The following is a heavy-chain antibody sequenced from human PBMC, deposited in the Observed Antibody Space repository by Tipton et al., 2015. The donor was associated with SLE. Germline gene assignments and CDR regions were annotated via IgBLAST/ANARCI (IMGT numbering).Heavy chain of an antibody. CDR2: IYHSGST. CDR1: GGSISSSNW. Sequence: TLSTCAVSGGSISSSNWWSWARQPPGKGLEWIGEIYHSGSTYYNPSLKSRVTISVDTSKNQFSLKLSSVTAADTAVYYCARVKPYSGSPRDAFDIWGQGTMVTVSS. D-gene: IGHD1-26*01. V-gene: IGHV4-4*02. CDR3: ARVKPYSGSPRDAFDI. J-gene: IGHJ3*02.